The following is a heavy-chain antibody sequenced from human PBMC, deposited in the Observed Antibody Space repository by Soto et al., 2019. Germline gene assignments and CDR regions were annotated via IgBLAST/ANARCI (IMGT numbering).Heavy chain of an antibody. V-gene: IGHV3-9*02. CDR1: GFNSDDYA. Sequence: EVQLVESGGGLVQPGRALRLSCAASGFNSDDYALHWVRQVPGKGLEWVSGISWNSGNRGYADFVKGRFTISRDNTKNSLYLQMNSLSPEDTALYFCATDRGGGAIVSSNVNYYGMDVWGQGTTVTVSS. D-gene: IGHD1-26*01. J-gene: IGHJ6*02. CDR3: ATDRGGGAIVSSNVNYYGMDV. CDR2: ISWNSGNR.